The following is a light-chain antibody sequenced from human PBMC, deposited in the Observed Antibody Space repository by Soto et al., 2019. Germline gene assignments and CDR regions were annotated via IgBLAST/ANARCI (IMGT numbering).Light chain of an antibody. V-gene: IGKV1-27*01. CDR2: TAS. CDR3: QKYDSAPHT. Sequence: DIQMTQSPSSLSASVGDRVTITCRASQDIRNYLAWYQQRPGKVPKLLIYTASTLQSGVPSRFSGSGSGTDFTLTISSLQPEDVATYYCQKYDSAPHTLGQGTKVDIK. J-gene: IGKJ2*01. CDR1: QDIRNY.